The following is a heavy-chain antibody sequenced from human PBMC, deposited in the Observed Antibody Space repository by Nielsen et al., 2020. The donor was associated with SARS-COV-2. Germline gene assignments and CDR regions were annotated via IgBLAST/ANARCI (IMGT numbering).Heavy chain of an antibody. D-gene: IGHD2-2*01. CDR2: IYYSGST. Sequence: SATLSLTCTVSGCSFSSYYWSWIRQPPGKGLEWIGYIYYSGSTNYNPSLKSRVTISVDTSKNQFSLKLSSVTAADTAVYYCARNVDGPAAYINWFDPWGQGTLVTVSS. V-gene: IGHV4-59*01. CDR3: ARNVDGPAAYINWFDP. J-gene: IGHJ5*02. CDR1: GCSFSSYY.